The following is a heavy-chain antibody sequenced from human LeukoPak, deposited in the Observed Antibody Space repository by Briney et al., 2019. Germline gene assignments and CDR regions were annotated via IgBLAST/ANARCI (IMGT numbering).Heavy chain of an antibody. CDR2: MNPNSGNT. V-gene: IGHV1-8*01. CDR1: GYTFTSYD. J-gene: IGHJ4*02. D-gene: IGHD3-22*01. Sequence: ASVKVSCKASGYTFTSYDINWVRQATGQGLEWMGWMNPNSGNTGYAQKFQGRVTMTRNTSISTAYMELSSLRSEDTAVYYCARGGHFYYYDSSGYDYWGQGTLVTVSS. CDR3: ARGGHFYYYDSSGYDY.